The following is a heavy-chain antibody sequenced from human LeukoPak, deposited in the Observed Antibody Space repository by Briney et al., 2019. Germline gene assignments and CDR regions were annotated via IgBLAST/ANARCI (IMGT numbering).Heavy chain of an antibody. CDR1: GGSISSSDYY. D-gene: IGHD6-13*01. CDR3: ARRSSSWSFYYFDY. Sequence: SETLSLTCTVSGGSISSSDYYWGWIRQPPGKGLEWIGSIYYSGSTYYNPSLKSRVTISVDTSKNQFSLKLSSVTAADTAVYYCARRSSSWSFYYFDYWGQGTLVTVSS. CDR2: IYYSGST. V-gene: IGHV4-39*07. J-gene: IGHJ4*02.